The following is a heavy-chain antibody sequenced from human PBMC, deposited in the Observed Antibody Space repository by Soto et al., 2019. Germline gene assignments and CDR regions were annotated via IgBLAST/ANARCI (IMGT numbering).Heavy chain of an antibody. CDR3: AKTPLYYDFWSDGIDV. CDR2: ISGSGGST. D-gene: IGHD3-3*01. V-gene: IGHV3-23*01. Sequence: GGSLRLSCAASGFTFSSYAMSWVRQAPGKGLEWVSAISGSGGSTYYADSVKGRFTISRDNSKNTLYLQMNSLRAEDTAVYYCAKTPLYYDFWSDGIDVWGQGTTVTVSS. J-gene: IGHJ6*02. CDR1: GFTFSSYA.